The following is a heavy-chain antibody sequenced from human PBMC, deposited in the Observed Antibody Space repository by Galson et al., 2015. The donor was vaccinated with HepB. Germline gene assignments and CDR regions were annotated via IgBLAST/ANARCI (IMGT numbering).Heavy chain of an antibody. CDR2: ISYDGSNK. Sequence: SLRLSCAASGFTFSSYGMHWVRQAPGKGLEWVAVISYDGSNKYYADSVKGRFTISRDNSKNTLYLQMNSLRSEDTAVYYCAKGTYYYGSSGLFDWGQGTLVTVSS. D-gene: IGHD3-22*01. V-gene: IGHV3-30*18. CDR1: GFTFSSYG. CDR3: AKGTYYYGSSGLFD. J-gene: IGHJ4*02.